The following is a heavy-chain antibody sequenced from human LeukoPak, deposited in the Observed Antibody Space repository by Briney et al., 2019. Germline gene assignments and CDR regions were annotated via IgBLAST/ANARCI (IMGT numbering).Heavy chain of an antibody. J-gene: IGHJ4*02. CDR1: GGSISSYY. V-gene: IGHV4-59*01. Sequence: SETLSLTCTVSGGSISSYYWSWIRQPPGKGLEWIGYVYYSGSTNYNPSLKSRVTISVDTSKNQFSLKLSSVTAADTAVYYCARWGVLSPGWYEGYYFDYWGQGTLVTVSS. CDR3: ARWGVLSPGWYEGYYFDY. CDR2: VYYSGST. D-gene: IGHD6-19*01.